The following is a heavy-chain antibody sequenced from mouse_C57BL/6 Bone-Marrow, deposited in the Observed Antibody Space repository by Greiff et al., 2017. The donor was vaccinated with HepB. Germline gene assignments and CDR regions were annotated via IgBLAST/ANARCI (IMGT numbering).Heavy chain of an antibody. Sequence: EVMLVESGGDLVKPGGSLKLSCAASGFTFSSYGMSWVSQTPDKRLEWVATISSGGSYTYYPDSVKGRTTISRNNAKNTLYLQMSSLKSEDTAMYYGARHRYYSGSSYYFDYWGQGTTLTVSS. J-gene: IGHJ2*01. D-gene: IGHD1-1*01. CDR3: ARHRYYSGSSYYFDY. V-gene: IGHV5-6*01. CDR1: GFTFSSYG. CDR2: ISSGGSYT.